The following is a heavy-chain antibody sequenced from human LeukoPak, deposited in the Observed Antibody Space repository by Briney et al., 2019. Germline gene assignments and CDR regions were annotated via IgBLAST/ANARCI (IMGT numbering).Heavy chain of an antibody. Sequence: GGSLRLSCAASGFTFSSYAMHWVRQAPGKGLEWVAVISYDGSNKYYADSVKGRFTISRDNSKNTLYLQMNSLRAEDTAVYYCVSAGSSWSSFDYWGQGTLVTVSS. V-gene: IGHV3-30*11. J-gene: IGHJ4*02. D-gene: IGHD6-13*01. CDR3: VSAGSSWSSFDY. CDR2: ISYDGSNK. CDR1: GFTFSSYA.